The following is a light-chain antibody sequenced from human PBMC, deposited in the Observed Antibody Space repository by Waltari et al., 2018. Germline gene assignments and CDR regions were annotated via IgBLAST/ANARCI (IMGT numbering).Light chain of an antibody. CDR1: QSVSSN. CDR3: QQYNNWPRGT. Sequence: EIVMTQSPATLSVSPGERATLSCRASQSVSSNLAWYQQKPGHAPRLLIYGASTRATGIPARFSGNGSGTEFTLTISSLQSEDFAVYYCQQYNNWPRGTFGQGTKVEIK. J-gene: IGKJ1*01. CDR2: GAS. V-gene: IGKV3-15*01.